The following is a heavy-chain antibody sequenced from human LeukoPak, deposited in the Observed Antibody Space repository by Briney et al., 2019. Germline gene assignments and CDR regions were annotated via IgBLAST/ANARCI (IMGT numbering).Heavy chain of an antibody. CDR2: ISSSSTI. V-gene: IGHV3-69-1*01. J-gene: IGHJ4*02. CDR1: GFTFSNLV. D-gene: IGHD5-24*01. CDR3: ASLFREGY. Sequence: GGSLRLSCAASGFTFSNLVMNWVRQAPGKGLEWLSYISSSSTIDYADSVRGRFTVSRENAKNSLYVQMNSLRVEDTAVYYCASLFREGYWGQGILVTVSS.